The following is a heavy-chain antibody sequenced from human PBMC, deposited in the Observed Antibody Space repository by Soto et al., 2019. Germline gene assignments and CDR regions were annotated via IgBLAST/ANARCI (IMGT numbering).Heavy chain of an antibody. J-gene: IGHJ4*02. CDR2: ISSSSSYI. V-gene: IGHV3-21*01. D-gene: IGHD3-16*01. CDR1: GFTFSSYS. Sequence: EVQLVESGGGLVKPGGSLRLSCAASGFTFSSYSMNWVRQAPGKGLEWVSSISSSSSYIYYADSVKGRFTISRDNAKNSXXXQMNSLRAEDTAVYYCARDWGGEGTFDYWGQGTLVTVSS. CDR3: ARDWGGEGTFDY.